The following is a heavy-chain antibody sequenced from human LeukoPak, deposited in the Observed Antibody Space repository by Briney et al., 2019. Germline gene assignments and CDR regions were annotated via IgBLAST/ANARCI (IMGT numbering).Heavy chain of an antibody. V-gene: IGHV4-38-2*02. CDR1: GYSISSGYY. CDR3: ARDSGSWDFDY. D-gene: IGHD1-26*01. Sequence: SETLSLTCTVSGYSISSGYYWGWIRQPPGKGLEWIGSIYHSGSTYYNPSLKSRVTISVDTSKNQFSLKLSSVTAADTAVYYSARDSGSWDFDYWGQGTLVTVSS. CDR2: IYHSGST. J-gene: IGHJ4*02.